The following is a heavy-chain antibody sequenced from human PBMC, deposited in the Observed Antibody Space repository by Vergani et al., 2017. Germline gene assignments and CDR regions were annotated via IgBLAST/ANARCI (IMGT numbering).Heavy chain of an antibody. CDR2: IYSGGNT. D-gene: IGHD2-21*01. CDR1: GFTVSSNY. Sequence: EVQLGESGGGLIQPGGSLRLSCVASGFTVSSNYMSWVRQAPGKGLEWVSVIYSGGNTFYTDSVKGRFTISRDNSKNTLYLQMKSLRVEDTAVYHCVRSRQGLRWAVDIWGQGTLVTVSS. CDR3: VRSRQGLRWAVDI. J-gene: IGHJ3*02. V-gene: IGHV3-53*01.